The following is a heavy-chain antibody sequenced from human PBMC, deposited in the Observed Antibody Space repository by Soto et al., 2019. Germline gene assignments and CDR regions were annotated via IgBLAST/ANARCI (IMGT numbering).Heavy chain of an antibody. CDR1: GFIFSEYS. J-gene: IGHJ4*02. CDR2: ISGSSSHM. Sequence: GGSLRLSCKASGFIFSEYSMSWVRQAPGKGLEWVSSISGSSSHMYYADSLKGRFTISRDNAKNSLYLQMSGLRAEDAAVYFCAKSTHYSDRSAYHPPYYYDFWGQGILVTVSS. V-gene: IGHV3-21*01. CDR3: AKSTHYSDRSAYHPPYYYDF. D-gene: IGHD3-22*01.